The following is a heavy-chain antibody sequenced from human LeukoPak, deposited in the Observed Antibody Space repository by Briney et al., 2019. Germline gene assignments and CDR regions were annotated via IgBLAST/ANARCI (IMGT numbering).Heavy chain of an antibody. Sequence: GGSLRLSRAASGFTFSNYAMSWVRQAPGKGLEWVSASSGSGGSTHYADSVKGRFTISRDNSKNTLYLLMNSLRAGDTAVYYCAKYAGLYYSDYWGQGTLVTVSS. V-gene: IGHV3-23*01. CDR2: SSGSGGST. CDR1: GFTFSNYA. CDR3: AKYAGLYYSDY. D-gene: IGHD2-2*01. J-gene: IGHJ4*02.